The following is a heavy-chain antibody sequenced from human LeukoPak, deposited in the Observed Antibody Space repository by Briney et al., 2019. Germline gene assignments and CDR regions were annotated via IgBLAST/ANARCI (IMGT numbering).Heavy chain of an antibody. CDR2: INPSGGST. Sequence: GASVKISCKTSGYAFINYAINWVRQAPGQGLEWMGIINPSGGSTSHAQKFQGRVTMTRDTSTSTVYMELSSLRSEDTAVYYCARDQSVQNSNLFDYWGQGTLVTVSS. D-gene: IGHD6-13*01. CDR1: GYAFINYA. J-gene: IGHJ4*02. CDR3: ARDQSVQNSNLFDY. V-gene: IGHV1-46*01.